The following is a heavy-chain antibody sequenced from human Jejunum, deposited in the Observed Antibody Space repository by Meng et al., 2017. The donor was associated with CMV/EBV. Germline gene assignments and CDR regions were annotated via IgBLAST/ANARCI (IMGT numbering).Heavy chain of an antibody. CDR1: GFNFKDYW. J-gene: IGHJ4*02. Sequence: LKIACAASGFNFKDYWMDWVRQAPGRGLELVANIRYDGGERYYVNSVEGRFFIYRDNARNTLYLQMNSLRGDDSAIYYCTRALDYWGQGTQGTVSS. V-gene: IGHV3-7*04. CDR3: TRALDY. CDR2: IRYDGGER.